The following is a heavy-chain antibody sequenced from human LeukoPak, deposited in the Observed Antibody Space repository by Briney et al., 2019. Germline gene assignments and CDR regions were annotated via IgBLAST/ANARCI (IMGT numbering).Heavy chain of an antibody. V-gene: IGHV1-2*02. Sequence: ASVKVSCKASGYTFTGYYMRWVRQAPGQGLEWMGWINPNSGGTNYAQKFQGRVTMTRDTSISTAYMELSRLRSDDTAVYYCASLDVRSGHYYYGMDVWGQGTTVTVSS. D-gene: IGHD3-10*01. CDR3: ASLDVRSGHYYYGMDV. CDR1: GYTFTGYY. CDR2: INPNSGGT. J-gene: IGHJ6*02.